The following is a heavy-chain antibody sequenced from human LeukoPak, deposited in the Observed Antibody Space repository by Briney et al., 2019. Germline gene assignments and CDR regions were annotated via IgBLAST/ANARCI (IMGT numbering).Heavy chain of an antibody. V-gene: IGHV4-4*02. D-gene: IGHD4-23*01. Sequence: PSGTLSLTCAVSGGSISSSNWWNWVRPPPGKGLEWIGEIYHSGSTNYNPSLKSRVTISVDKSKNQFSLKLSSVTAADTAVYYCARDLLNEGNHLDYWGQGTLVTVSS. CDR2: IYHSGST. CDR3: ARDLLNEGNHLDY. CDR1: GGSISSSNW. J-gene: IGHJ4*02.